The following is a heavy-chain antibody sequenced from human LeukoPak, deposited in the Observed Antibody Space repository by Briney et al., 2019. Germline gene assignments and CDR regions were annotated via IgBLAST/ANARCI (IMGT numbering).Heavy chain of an antibody. CDR1: GGFISSSRYY. J-gene: IGHJ4*02. CDR3: PRPTVGFTTGFDY. V-gene: IGHV4-39*01. CDR2: IYYSGKT. Sequence: SETLSLTCTVSGGFISSSRYYWGWIRQPPGKGLEWIGSIYYSGKTYYNPSLKSRVSISVDTSKNQFSLKLSSVSATDTAVYYCPRPTVGFTTGFDYWGQGTLVSVSS. D-gene: IGHD1-26*01.